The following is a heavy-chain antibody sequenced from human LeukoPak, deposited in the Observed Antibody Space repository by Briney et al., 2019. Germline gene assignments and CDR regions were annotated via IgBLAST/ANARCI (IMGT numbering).Heavy chain of an antibody. CDR2: INPNSGGT. CDR3: ARDIGYCSSTSCYTHDY. J-gene: IGHJ4*02. Sequence: ASVKVSCKASGYTFTGYYMHWVRQAPGQGLEWMGWINPNSGGTNYAQKFQGRATMTRDTSISTAYMELSRLRSDDTAVYYCARDIGYCSSTSCYTHDYWGQGTLVTVSS. D-gene: IGHD2-2*02. CDR1: GYTFTGYY. V-gene: IGHV1-2*02.